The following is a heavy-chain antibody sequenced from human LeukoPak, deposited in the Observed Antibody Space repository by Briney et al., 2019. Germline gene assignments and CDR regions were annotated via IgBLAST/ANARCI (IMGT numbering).Heavy chain of an antibody. J-gene: IGHJ6*02. CDR2: ISAYSGNT. Sequence: ASVKVSCKASGYTFTSYGISWVRQAPGQGLEWMGWISAYSGNTNYAQKLQGRVTMTTDTSTSTAYMELRSLRSDDTAVYYCARIKYGDSGYYYYYGMDVWGQGTTVTVSS. V-gene: IGHV1-18*01. D-gene: IGHD4-17*01. CDR3: ARIKYGDSGYYYYYGMDV. CDR1: GYTFTSYG.